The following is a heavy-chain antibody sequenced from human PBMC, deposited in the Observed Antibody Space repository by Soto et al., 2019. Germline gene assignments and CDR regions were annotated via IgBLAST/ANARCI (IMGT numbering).Heavy chain of an antibody. V-gene: IGHV5-51*01. CDR2: IYPGDSDT. CDR1: GYFLTTFW. D-gene: IGHD3-22*01. J-gene: IGHJ6*02. Sequence: GESLKISCKGSGYFLTTFWIGWVRQKPGKGLEWMGIIYPGDSDTRYSPSFQGQVTISADKSISTAYLQWSSLKASDTAKYYCARLNSYYDMTGNNQYYYYGMDVWGQGTTVTVSS. CDR3: ARLNSYYDMTGNNQYYYYGMDV.